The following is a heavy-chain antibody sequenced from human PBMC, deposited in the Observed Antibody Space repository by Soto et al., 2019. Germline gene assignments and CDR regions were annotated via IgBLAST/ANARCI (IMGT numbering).Heavy chain of an antibody. Sequence: QITLKESGPTLVKPTQTLTLTCTFSGFSLSTSGVGVGWIRQPPGKTLEWLALIYWDDDKRYSPSLKSRLTITKDTSKNQVVLTMTNMDPVDTATYYCAHIVSGYYDFWSGYYRNYYYMDVWGKGTTVTVSS. J-gene: IGHJ6*03. V-gene: IGHV2-5*02. CDR2: IYWDDDK. D-gene: IGHD3-3*01. CDR1: GFSLSTSGVG. CDR3: AHIVSGYYDFWSGYYRNYYYMDV.